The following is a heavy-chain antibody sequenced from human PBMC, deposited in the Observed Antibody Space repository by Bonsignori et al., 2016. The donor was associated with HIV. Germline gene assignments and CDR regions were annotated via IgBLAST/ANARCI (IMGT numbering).Heavy chain of an antibody. Sequence: WIRQPPGKGLEYVSAISSNGDVTYLWKLCEGQILPFSRDNSKNTLFLQMGGLRSEDMAVYYCARVGPLPGSGLLDCWGQGTLVTVSS. D-gene: IGHD3-10*01. V-gene: IGHV3-64*01. CDR3: ARVGPLPGSGLLDC. CDR2: ISSNGDVT. J-gene: IGHJ4*02.